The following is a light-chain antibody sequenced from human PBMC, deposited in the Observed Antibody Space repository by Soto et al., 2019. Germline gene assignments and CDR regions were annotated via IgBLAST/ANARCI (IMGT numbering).Light chain of an antibody. J-gene: IGLJ1*01. CDR1: SSDVGGYDY. CDR3: TSYAITSPYV. CDR2: EVS. V-gene: IGLV2-14*01. Sequence: QSALTQPASVSGSPGQSITISCTGTSSDVGGYDYVSWYQHHTDKAPKLLIFEVSNRPSEVSNRFSGSKSGNTASLTISGLQLEDEADYYCTSYAITSPYVFGTGTKVTVL.